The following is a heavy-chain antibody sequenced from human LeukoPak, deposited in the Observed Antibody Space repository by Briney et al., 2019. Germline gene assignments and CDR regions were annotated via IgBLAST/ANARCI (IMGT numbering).Heavy chain of an antibody. CDR2: IFYSGST. D-gene: IGHD3-16*02. CDR3: ARDGYYDYVWGSYRYTLDY. V-gene: IGHV4-39*07. CDR1: GGSISTSDYY. J-gene: IGHJ4*02. Sequence: SETLSLTCTVSGGSISTSDYYWGWIRQPPGKGLEWIGNIFYSGSTYYNPSLKSRVTISVDTSKNQFSLKLSSVTAADTAVYYCARDGYYDYVWGSYRYTLDYWGQGTLVTVSS.